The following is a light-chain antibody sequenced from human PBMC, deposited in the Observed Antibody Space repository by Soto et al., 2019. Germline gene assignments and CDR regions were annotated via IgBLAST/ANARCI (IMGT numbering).Light chain of an antibody. Sequence: EIVLTQSPATLSLSPGERATLSCRASQGVSSYLAWYQQKPGQAPRLLIYDASNRATGIPARFSGSGSETDFTLTISSLEPEDFAVYYRQQRSTWPPIFGPGTKVDVK. CDR1: QGVSSY. CDR3: QQRSTWPPI. CDR2: DAS. J-gene: IGKJ3*01. V-gene: IGKV3-11*01.